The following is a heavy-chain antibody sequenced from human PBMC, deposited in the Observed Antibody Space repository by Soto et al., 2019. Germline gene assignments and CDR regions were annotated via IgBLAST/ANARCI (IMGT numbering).Heavy chain of an antibody. J-gene: IGHJ5*02. CDR3: ARNLGFCSSTRCYSYFDP. V-gene: IGHV3-23*01. D-gene: IGHD2-2*01. CDR2: ISGSGGST. Sequence: PGGSLRLSCAASVFTFSSYAMSWVRQAPGKGLEWVSAISGSGGSTYYADSVKGRFTISRDNSKNTLYLQMNSLRAEDTAVYYCARNLGFCSSTRCYSYFDPWGQGTLVTVSS. CDR1: VFTFSSYA.